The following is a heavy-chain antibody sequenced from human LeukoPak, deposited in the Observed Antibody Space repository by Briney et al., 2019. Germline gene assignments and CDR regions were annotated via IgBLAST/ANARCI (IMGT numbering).Heavy chain of an antibody. D-gene: IGHD3-3*01. V-gene: IGHV3-7*05. Sequence: GGSLRLSCAASGFTFSSYWMSWVRQAPGKGLEWVANIKQDGSEKYYVDSVKGRFTISRNNAKNSLYLQMNSLRAEDTAVYYCARDGPTLYYDFWSGYYPSFDYWGQGTLVTASS. CDR3: ARDGPTLYYDFWSGYYPSFDY. CDR1: GFTFSSYW. J-gene: IGHJ4*02. CDR2: IKQDGSEK.